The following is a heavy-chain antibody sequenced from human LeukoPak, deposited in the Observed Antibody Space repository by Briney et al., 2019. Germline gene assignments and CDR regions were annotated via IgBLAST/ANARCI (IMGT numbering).Heavy chain of an antibody. J-gene: IGHJ4*02. Sequence: GESLRISCKGSGYSFTSYWITWVRQMPGKGLEWMGRIDPSDSYTNYSPSFQGHVTISADKSISTAYLQWSSLKASDTAMYYCASTPPGVTTTALDYWGQGTLVTVSS. D-gene: IGHD4-17*01. CDR1: GYSFTSYW. CDR3: ASTPPGVTTTALDY. V-gene: IGHV5-10-1*01. CDR2: IDPSDSYT.